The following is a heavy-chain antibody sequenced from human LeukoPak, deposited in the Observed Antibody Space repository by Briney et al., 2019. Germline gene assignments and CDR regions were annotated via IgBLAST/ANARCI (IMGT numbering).Heavy chain of an antibody. CDR3: AKDGAAIEYSSSSGWFDP. CDR2: IKSDGTST. J-gene: IGHJ5*02. Sequence: GGSLRLSCAASGFTFSSYWMHWVRQAPGKGLVWVSRIKSDGTSTTYADSVKGRFTISRDNAKNTLYLQMNSLRAEDTAVYYCAKDGAAIEYSSSSGWFDPWGQGTLVTVSS. CDR1: GFTFSSYW. V-gene: IGHV3-74*01. D-gene: IGHD6-6*01.